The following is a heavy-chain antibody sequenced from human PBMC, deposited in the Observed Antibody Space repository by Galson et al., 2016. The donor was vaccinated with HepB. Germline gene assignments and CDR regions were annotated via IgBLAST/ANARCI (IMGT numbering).Heavy chain of an antibody. Sequence: SLRLSCAASGFTFSNYAMHWVRQTPDKRLQWLAVISYGGNNKNYADSVKGRFSISRDNSANTLYLQMNTLRTDDTAVYYCARGQHKVDEYYSGGIDPWGQGTLVTVSS. J-gene: IGHJ5*02. CDR2: ISYGGNNK. CDR1: GFTFSNYA. V-gene: IGHV3-30-3*01. D-gene: IGHD3-16*01. CDR3: ARGQHKVDEYYSGGIDP.